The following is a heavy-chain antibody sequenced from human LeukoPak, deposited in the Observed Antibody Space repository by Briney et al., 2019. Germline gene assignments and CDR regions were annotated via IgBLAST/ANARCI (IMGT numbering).Heavy chain of an antibody. J-gene: IGHJ4*02. CDR3: ARDPAAGYSSYYFDY. CDR2: IWFDGGNR. CDR1: GFTFSSYD. Sequence: GRSLRLSCAASGFTFSSYDMHWVRQAPGKGLEWVAVIWFDGGNRYYADSVKGRFTISRDNSKNTLYLQLNSLRAEDTAVYYCARDPAAGYSSYYFDYWGQGTLVTVSS. V-gene: IGHV3-33*08. D-gene: IGHD6-13*01.